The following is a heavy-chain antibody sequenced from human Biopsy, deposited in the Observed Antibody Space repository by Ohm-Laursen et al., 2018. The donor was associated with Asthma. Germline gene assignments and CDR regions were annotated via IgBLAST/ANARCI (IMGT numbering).Heavy chain of an antibody. CDR3: ARKAGSCISRTCYSLDF. CDR1: GGTFNTYV. Sequence: SVKVSCKPLGGTFNTYVIGWVRQAPGQGLEWMGGITSVFGTTTYPQKFQDRVTITADDSTSTVYMELSSLRSEDTAVYYCARKAGSCISRTCYSLDFWGQGTLVTVSS. D-gene: IGHD2-2*01. CDR2: ITSVFGTT. J-gene: IGHJ4*02. V-gene: IGHV1-69*13.